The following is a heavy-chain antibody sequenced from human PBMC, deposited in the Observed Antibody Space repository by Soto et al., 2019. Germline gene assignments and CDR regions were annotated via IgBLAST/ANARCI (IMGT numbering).Heavy chain of an antibody. CDR2: INPATGAA. D-gene: IGHD3-3*01. J-gene: IGHJ3*02. CDR3: SSGGGVGVAGSAAFDM. CDR1: GYPVTAYY. V-gene: IGHV1-2*02. Sequence: QLHLVQSGAVVKKPGASVTVSCSASGYPVTAYYMHWVRQAPGRGLGWMGGINPATGAAKYTQTFPGMVTMTRVTSTSKVFKELGGLTSEDTAVFSWSSGGGVGVAGSAAFDMWGQGTLVTVSS.